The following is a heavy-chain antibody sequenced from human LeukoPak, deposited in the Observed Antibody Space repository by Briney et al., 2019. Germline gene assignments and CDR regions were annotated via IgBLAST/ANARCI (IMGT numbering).Heavy chain of an antibody. V-gene: IGHV1-46*01. Sequence: ASVKVSCKASGYTFTSNYIHWVRQAPGQGLEWMGMIYPRDGSXSYAQKFQGRVTVTRDTSTSTVHMELSGLRSEDTAVYYCARDQEGFDYWGQGTLVTVSS. CDR1: GYTFTSNY. J-gene: IGHJ4*02. CDR2: IYPRDGSX. CDR3: ARDQEGFDY.